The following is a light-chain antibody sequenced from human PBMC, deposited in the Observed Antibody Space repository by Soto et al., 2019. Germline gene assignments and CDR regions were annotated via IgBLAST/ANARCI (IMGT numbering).Light chain of an antibody. J-gene: IGKJ1*01. CDR2: AAS. CDR1: QRISTY. CDR3: QQSYSTPGT. Sequence: DIQMTQSPSSLSASVGDKVTITCRASQRISTYLNWYQQKPGKAPKLLIYAASSLQSGVPSRFSGSGSGTDFSLTINSLQPEDSATYCCQQSYSTPGTFGQGTRWIS. V-gene: IGKV1-39*01.